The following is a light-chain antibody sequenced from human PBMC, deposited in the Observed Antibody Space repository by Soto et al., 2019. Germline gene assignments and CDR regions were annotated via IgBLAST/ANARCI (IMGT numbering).Light chain of an antibody. CDR2: AAS. Sequence: DIQMTQSASSLSASFGDRVTITCRASQSISTYLNWYQQKPGKAPRLLIYAASTLQSGVPSRFSGGGYGTEFNLTISSLQTEDFGFYYCQQYKQWPVAFGGGTKVDIK. J-gene: IGKJ4*01. CDR1: QSISTY. CDR3: QQYKQWPVA. V-gene: IGKV1-39*01.